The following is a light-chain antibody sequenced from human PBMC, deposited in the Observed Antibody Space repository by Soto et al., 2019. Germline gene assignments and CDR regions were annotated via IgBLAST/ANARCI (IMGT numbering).Light chain of an antibody. V-gene: IGKV1-33*01. CDR2: DAS. CDR3: QQFDNLPLT. Sequence: DIQMTQSPSSLCASVGDRVTITCQASQDISNYLNWYQQKPGKAPKILIYDASVLEAGVPSRFSGGGSGTHFTLTISSLQAEDVATYYCQQFDNLPLTFGGGTKVEIK. CDR1: QDISNY. J-gene: IGKJ4*01.